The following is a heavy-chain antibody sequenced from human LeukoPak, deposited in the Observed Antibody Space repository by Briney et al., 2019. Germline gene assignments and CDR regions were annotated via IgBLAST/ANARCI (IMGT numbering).Heavy chain of an antibody. D-gene: IGHD4-23*01. V-gene: IGHV4-39*01. J-gene: IGHJ4*02. CDR1: GFTFSDYY. CDR3: ARPPYGGNGYFDY. Sequence: VKPGGSLRLSCAASGFTFSDYYMSWIRQPPGKGLEWIGSIYYSGSTYYNPSLKSRVTISVDTSKNQFSLKLSSVTAADTAVYYCARPPYGGNGYFDYWGQGTLVTVSS. CDR2: IYYSGST.